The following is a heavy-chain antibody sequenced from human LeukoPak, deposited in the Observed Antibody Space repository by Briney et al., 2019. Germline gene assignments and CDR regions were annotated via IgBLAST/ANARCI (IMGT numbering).Heavy chain of an antibody. Sequence: SVKVSCKASGGTFSSYAISWVRQAPGQGLEWMGGIIPIFGTANYAQKFQGRVTITTDESTSTAYMELSSLRSEDTAVYYCAGEGYSSSSFHGFDPWGQGTLVTVSS. J-gene: IGHJ5*02. V-gene: IGHV1-69*05. D-gene: IGHD6-6*01. CDR1: GGTFSSYA. CDR2: IIPIFGTA. CDR3: AGEGYSSSSFHGFDP.